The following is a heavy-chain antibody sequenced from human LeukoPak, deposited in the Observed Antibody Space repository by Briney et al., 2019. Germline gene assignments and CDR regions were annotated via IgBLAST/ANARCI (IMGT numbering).Heavy chain of an antibody. CDR1: GGSFSGYY. CDR3: ARGRSVDTAMARRFYD. D-gene: IGHD5-18*01. V-gene: IGHV4-34*01. CDR2: INHSGST. Sequence: SETLSLTCAVYGGSFSGYYWSWIRQPPGKGLEWIGEINHSGSTNYNPSLKSRVTISVDTSKNQFSLKLSSVTAADTTVYYCARGRSVDTAMARRFYDWGQGTLVTVSS. J-gene: IGHJ4*02.